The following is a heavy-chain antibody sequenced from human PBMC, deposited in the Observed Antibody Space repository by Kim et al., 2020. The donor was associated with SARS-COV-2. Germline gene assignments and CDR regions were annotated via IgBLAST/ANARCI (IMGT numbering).Heavy chain of an antibody. D-gene: IGHD4-17*01. V-gene: IGHV3-15*01. Sequence: GGSLRLSCAASGFNFREAWMRWVRQAPGKGLEWVGLSKSVRNGGTTDYAAPVKGRFTISREASTNTLYLQMNSLKAEDAVVYYCTTDAKSTEGARDDY. J-gene: IGHJ4*01. CDR2: SKSVRNGGTT. CDR3: TTDAKSTEGARDDY. CDR1: GFNFREAW.